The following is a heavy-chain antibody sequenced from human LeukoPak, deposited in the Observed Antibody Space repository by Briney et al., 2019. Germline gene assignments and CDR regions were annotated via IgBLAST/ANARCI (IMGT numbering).Heavy chain of an antibody. J-gene: IGHJ5*02. CDR3: ARGRPRYCSSTSCYNSGSWFGP. CDR1: GGSFSGYY. CDR2: INHSGGT. V-gene: IGHV4-34*01. D-gene: IGHD2-2*02. Sequence: SETLSLTCAVYGGSFSGYYWSWIRQPPGKGLEWIGEINHSGGTNYNPSLKSRVTISVDTSKNQFSLKLSSVTAADTAVYYCARGRPRYCSSTSCYNSGSWFGPWGQGTLVTVSS.